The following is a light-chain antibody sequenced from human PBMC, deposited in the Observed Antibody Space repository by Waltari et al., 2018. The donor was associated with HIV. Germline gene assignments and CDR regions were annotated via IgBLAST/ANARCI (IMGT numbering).Light chain of an antibody. CDR2: DNQ. Sequence: QSVLTQPPSVSAAPGQKIGISCSGANSNTGSNSVSWYQQSQGRAPQLLIYDNQRRPPETPDRFSGSKSGTSGTLDITGRQTGDEADYYCGTWDSGLNAYVFGSGTKVTVL. J-gene: IGLJ1*01. V-gene: IGLV1-51*01. CDR1: NSNTGSNS. CDR3: GTWDSGLNAYV.